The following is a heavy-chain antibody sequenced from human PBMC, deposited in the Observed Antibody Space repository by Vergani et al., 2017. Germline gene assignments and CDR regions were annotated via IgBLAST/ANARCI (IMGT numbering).Heavy chain of an antibody. CDR1: GGSISSYY. D-gene: IGHD6-25*01. V-gene: IGHV4-59*12. J-gene: IGHJ5*02. CDR2: INHSGST. CDR3: ARGLPFSVSPKFDP. Sequence: QVQLQESGPGLVKPSETLSLTCTVSGGSISSYYWSWIRQPPGKGLEWIGEINHSGSTNYNPSLKSRVTISVDTSKNQFSLKLSSVTAADTAVYYCARGLPFSVSPKFDPWGQGTLVTVSS.